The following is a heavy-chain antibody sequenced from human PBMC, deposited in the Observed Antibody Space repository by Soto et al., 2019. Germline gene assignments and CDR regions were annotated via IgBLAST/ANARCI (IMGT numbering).Heavy chain of an antibody. CDR2: IHYSGST. CDR1: GGSISSNSYY. D-gene: IGHD6-13*01. CDR3: ARRLFSSTWPSYFDY. J-gene: IGHJ4*02. V-gene: IGHV4-39*01. Sequence: SETLSLTCTVSGGSISSNSYYWGWIRQPPGKGLEWIGCIHYSGSTYYNPSLRSRVTSSVDTSKNQFSLKVSSVTAADTDVYYCARRLFSSTWPSYFDYRGQGTLVTDSS.